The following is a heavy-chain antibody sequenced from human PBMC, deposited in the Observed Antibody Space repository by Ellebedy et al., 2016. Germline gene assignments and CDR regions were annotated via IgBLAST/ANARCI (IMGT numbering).Heavy chain of an antibody. CDR3: AKGPYYEFWSGYYSDY. CDR2: ISGSGGST. Sequence: GGSLRLSCAASGFTFSSYAMSWVRQAPGKGLEWVSGISGSGGSTYYADSVKGRFTISRDNSKNTLYLQMNSLRAEDTAVYYCAKGPYYEFWSGYYSDYWGQGTLVTVSS. D-gene: IGHD3-3*01. V-gene: IGHV3-23*01. CDR1: GFTFSSYA. J-gene: IGHJ4*02.